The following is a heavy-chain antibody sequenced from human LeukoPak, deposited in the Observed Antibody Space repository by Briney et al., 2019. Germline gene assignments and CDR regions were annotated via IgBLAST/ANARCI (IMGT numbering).Heavy chain of an antibody. D-gene: IGHD1-1*01. CDR3: ARNDWNDPWFDP. J-gene: IGHJ5*02. CDR1: GGTFSSYA. CDR2: INPNSGGT. V-gene: IGHV1-2*02. Sequence: ASVKVSCKASGGTFSSYAISWVRQAPGQGLEWMAWINPNSGGTNYAQRFQGRVTMTRDTSISTVYMDLSRLRSDDTAVYYRARNDWNDPWFDPWGQGTLVTVSS.